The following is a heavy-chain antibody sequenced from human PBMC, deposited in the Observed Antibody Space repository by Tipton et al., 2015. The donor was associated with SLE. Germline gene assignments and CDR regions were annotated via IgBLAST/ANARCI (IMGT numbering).Heavy chain of an antibody. Sequence: GLVKPSETLSLTCTVSGGSISSGGYYWSWIRQPAGKGLEWIGRIYTSGSTNYNPSLKSRVTMSVDTSKNQFSLKLSSVTAADTAVYYCATYSSGWPAPDAFDIWGQGTMVTVSS. CDR2: IYTSGST. D-gene: IGHD6-19*01. CDR1: GGSISSGGYY. J-gene: IGHJ3*02. CDR3: ATYSSGWPAPDAFDI. V-gene: IGHV4-61*02.